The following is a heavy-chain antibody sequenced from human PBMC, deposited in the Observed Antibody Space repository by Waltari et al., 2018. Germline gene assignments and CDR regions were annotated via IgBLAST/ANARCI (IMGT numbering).Heavy chain of an antibody. CDR1: GVSVSTPLLY. V-gene: IGHV4-39*01. CDR3: ASHERVVPVFIES. D-gene: IGHD3-22*01. CDR2: VFHSGTT. J-gene: IGHJ1*01. Sequence: KESGPRLVKPSETLSLNCTVSGVSVSTPLLYWTWIRQSPGRGPEWVASVFHSGTTYYHPPLRGRVSMSVDSARGQFSLKLYPVTAADTAVYFCASHERVVPVFIESWGQGILVTVSS.